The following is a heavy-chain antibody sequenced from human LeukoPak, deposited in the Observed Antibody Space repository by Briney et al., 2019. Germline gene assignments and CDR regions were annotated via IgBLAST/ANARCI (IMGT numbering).Heavy chain of an antibody. CDR3: ARDYGRRTQCDY. D-gene: IGHD2-15*01. V-gene: IGHV4-38-2*02. Sequence: SETLSLTCSVSGYSISSGYYWGWIRQPPGKGLEWIGSIYHSGNTYYNLSLKSRVIISVDTSKNQFSLKLNSVTAADTAVYYCARDYGRRTQCDYWGQGTLVTVSS. J-gene: IGHJ4*02. CDR2: IYHSGNT. CDR1: GYSISSGYY.